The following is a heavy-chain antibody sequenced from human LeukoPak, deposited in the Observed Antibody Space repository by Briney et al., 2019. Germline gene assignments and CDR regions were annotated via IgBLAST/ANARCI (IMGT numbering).Heavy chain of an antibody. CDR2: ISYDGSNK. CDR1: GFTFSSYA. CDR3: ARGHNYYDSRGALDY. D-gene: IGHD3-22*01. Sequence: QAGRSLRLSCAASGFTFSSYAMHWVRQAPGKGLEWVAVISYDGSNKYYADSVKGRFTISRDNSKNTLYLQMNSLRAEDTAVYYCARGHNYYDSRGALDYWGQGTLVTVSS. J-gene: IGHJ4*02. V-gene: IGHV3-30-3*01.